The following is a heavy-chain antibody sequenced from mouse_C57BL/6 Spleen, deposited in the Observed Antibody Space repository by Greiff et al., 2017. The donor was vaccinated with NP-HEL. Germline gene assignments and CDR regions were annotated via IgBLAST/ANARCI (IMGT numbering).Heavy chain of an antibody. Sequence: EVKLMESGGGLVKPGGSLKLSCAASGFTFSDSGMHWVRQAPEKGLDLVAYISSGSSTIYYADTVKGRFTISRDNAKNTLFLQMTSLRSEDTAMYYCATNWVDYWGQGTTLTVSS. V-gene: IGHV5-17*01. CDR3: ATNWVDY. D-gene: IGHD4-1*01. CDR1: GFTFSDSG. CDR2: ISSGSSTI. J-gene: IGHJ2*01.